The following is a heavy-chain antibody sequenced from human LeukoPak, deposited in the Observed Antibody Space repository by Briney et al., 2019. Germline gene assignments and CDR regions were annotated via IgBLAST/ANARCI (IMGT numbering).Heavy chain of an antibody. D-gene: IGHD5-12*01. CDR2: ISGSGGIT. CDR3: AKDRGNSGYDLSDY. J-gene: IGHJ4*02. CDR1: GFTFSSQW. Sequence: GGSLRLSCAASGFTFSSQWMHWVRQAPGKGLVWVSAISGSGGITYYADSVKGRFTISRDNSKNTLYLQMNTLGAADTAVYYCAKDRGNSGYDLSDYWGQGTLVTVSS. V-gene: IGHV3-23*01.